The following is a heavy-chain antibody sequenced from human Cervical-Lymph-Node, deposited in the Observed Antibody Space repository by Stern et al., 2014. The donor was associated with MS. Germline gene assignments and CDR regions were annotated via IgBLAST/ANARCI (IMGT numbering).Heavy chain of an antibody. D-gene: IGHD3-10*01. V-gene: IGHV3-11*01. J-gene: IGHJ6*02. CDR3: ARGHYGLDV. CDR2: IYNGCNPI. CDR1: GFTFRDYY. Sequence: GQLVGSGGSLVKHGGSLRLSFAASGFTFRDYYGSSVRQAPGKGLEWLSYIYNGCNPIYYADSVKGRFTISRDNARNSLYLQMNSLRVEDTAVYFCARGHYGLDVWGQGTTVTVSS.